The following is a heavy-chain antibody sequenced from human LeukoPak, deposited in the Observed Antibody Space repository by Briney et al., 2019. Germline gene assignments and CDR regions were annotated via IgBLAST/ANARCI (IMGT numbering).Heavy chain of an antibody. CDR2: ISWNSGTL. CDR3: AREGVVPAARTHDFDY. CDR1: GFRFDDYA. J-gene: IGHJ4*02. V-gene: IGHV3-9*01. Sequence: GGSLRLSCAASGFRFDDYAMHWVRQAPGKGLEWVSGISWNSGTLAYADSVKGRFTISRDNAKNTLYLQMNSLRAEDTAVYYCAREGVVPAARTHDFDYWGQGTLVTVSS. D-gene: IGHD2-2*01.